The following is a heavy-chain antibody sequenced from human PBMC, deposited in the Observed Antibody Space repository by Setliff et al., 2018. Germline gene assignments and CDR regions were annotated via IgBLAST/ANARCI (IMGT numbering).Heavy chain of an antibody. CDR3: ASRRTGPGGWFDY. V-gene: IGHV4-59*01. D-gene: IGHD1-26*01. CDR2: IYYSGST. J-gene: IGHJ5*01. CDR1: GDSISRYY. Sequence: SAPLSLTCTVSGDSISRYYWSWIRQPPGKGLEWIGFIYYSGSTTYNPSLKSRVTISVDTSKNQFSLNLNSVTAADTAVYYCASRRTGPGGWFDYWGQGTLVTV.